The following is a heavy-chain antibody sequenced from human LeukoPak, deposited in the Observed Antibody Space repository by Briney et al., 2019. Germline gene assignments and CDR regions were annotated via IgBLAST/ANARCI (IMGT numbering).Heavy chain of an antibody. Sequence: GGSLRLSCAASGFTFSTYWMDWVRQAPGKGLEWVANIKEDGSEKYYEDSVKGRFTISRDNAKNSLYLQMNSLRAEDTAVYYCARNNGMDVWGQGTTVIVSS. CDR1: GFTFSTYW. CDR3: ARNNGMDV. J-gene: IGHJ6*02. CDR2: IKEDGSEK. V-gene: IGHV3-7*03.